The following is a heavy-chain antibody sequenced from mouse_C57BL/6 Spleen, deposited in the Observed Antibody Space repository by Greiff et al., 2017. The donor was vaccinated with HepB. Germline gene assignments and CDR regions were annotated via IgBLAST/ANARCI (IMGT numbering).Heavy chain of an antibody. D-gene: IGHD3-2*02. J-gene: IGHJ2*01. CDR2: INPGSGGT. Sequence: QVQLKESGAELVRPGTSVKVSCKASGYAFTNYLIEWVKQRPGQGLEWIGVINPGSGGTNYNEKFKGKATLTADKSSSTAYMQLSSLTSEDSAVYFCARRTAQVLDYWGQGTTLTVSS. CDR3: ARRTAQVLDY. CDR1: GYAFTNYL. V-gene: IGHV1-54*01.